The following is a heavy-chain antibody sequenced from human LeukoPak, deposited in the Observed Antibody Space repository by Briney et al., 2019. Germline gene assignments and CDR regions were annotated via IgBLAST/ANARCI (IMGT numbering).Heavy chain of an antibody. CDR2: TYSSGST. CDR1: GGSISSGSYY. Sequence: SQTLSLTCTVSGGSISSGSYYWSWIRQPAGKGLEWIGRTYSSGSTNYNPSLKSRVTISVDTSKNQFSLKLSSVTAADTAVYYCARGDSSGSKWFDPWGQGTLVTVSS. D-gene: IGHD3-22*01. CDR3: ARGDSSGSKWFDP. V-gene: IGHV4-61*02. J-gene: IGHJ5*02.